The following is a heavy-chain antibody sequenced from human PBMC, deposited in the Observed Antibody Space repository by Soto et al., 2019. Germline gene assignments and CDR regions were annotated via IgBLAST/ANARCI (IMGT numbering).Heavy chain of an antibody. J-gene: IGHJ6*01. CDR1: GGTFSSYA. V-gene: IGHV1-69*01. D-gene: IGHD4-17*01. CDR3: ARDSGGTTVGFGTDV. CDR2: IIPIFGTA. Sequence: QVQLVQSGAEVKKPGSSVKVSCKASGGTFSSYAISWVRQAPGQGLEWMGGIIPIFGTANYAQKFQGRVTITADECTSTSYMELSSLGAEDTSVYYCARDSGGTTVGFGTDVWGQGTTVTVSS.